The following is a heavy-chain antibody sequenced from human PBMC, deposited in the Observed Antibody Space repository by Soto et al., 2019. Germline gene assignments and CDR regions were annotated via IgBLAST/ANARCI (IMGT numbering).Heavy chain of an antibody. V-gene: IGHV1-18*04. CDR1: GYTFTSYG. CDR2: ISAYNGDT. CDR3: ARGRYVIIVIVDTRCVY. Sequence: ASVQVSCKASGYTFTSYGISWVRQAPGQGIEWMGWISAYNGDTNYAQKLQGRVTMTTDTSPNTVYMELRSLRSADTAFYYCARGRYVIIVIVDTRCVYWGQ. J-gene: IGHJ4*02. D-gene: IGHD3-16*02.